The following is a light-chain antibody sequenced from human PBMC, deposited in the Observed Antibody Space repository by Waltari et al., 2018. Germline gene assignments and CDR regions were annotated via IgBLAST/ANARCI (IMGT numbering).Light chain of an antibody. V-gene: IGKV3-11*01. CDR3: QQRSNWHT. CDR2: DAA. CDR1: QKVGNS. Sequence: ENVLTQSPATLSLSPGEAATLSCRASQKVGNSLAWYQHKPGQAPRPLIYDAANRASGIPARFSGSGSGTDFTLTISSLEPDDFAVYYCQQRSNWHTFGQGTRLEIK. J-gene: IGKJ2*01.